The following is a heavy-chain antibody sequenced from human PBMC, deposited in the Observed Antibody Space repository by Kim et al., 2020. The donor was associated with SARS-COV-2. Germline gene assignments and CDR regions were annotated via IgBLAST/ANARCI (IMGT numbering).Heavy chain of an antibody. Sequence: TSPLKGRVTISADTSKNQFSLKLSSVTAADTAVYYCARDGYSSGWYFDYWGQGTLVTVSS. CDR3: ARDGYSSGWYFDY. D-gene: IGHD6-19*01. V-gene: IGHV4-59*01. J-gene: IGHJ4*02.